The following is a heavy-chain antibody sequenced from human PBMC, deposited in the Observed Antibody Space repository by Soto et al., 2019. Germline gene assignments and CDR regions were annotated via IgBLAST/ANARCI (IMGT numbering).Heavy chain of an antibody. CDR3: ARSGGAATLPLDY. Sequence: EVQLVESGGGLAQPGGSLRLSCAASGFTFSSHSMSWVRQAPGKGLEWLSYISDSSSTIYYADAVKGLFTISRDNAKNSLFLQMNSLRAEDTAIYYCARSGGAATLPLDYWGQGTLVTVSS. CDR1: GFTFSSHS. V-gene: IGHV3-48*01. J-gene: IGHJ4*02. CDR2: ISDSSSTI. D-gene: IGHD2-15*01.